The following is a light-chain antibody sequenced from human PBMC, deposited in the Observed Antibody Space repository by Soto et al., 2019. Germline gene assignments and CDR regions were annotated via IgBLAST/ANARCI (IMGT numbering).Light chain of an antibody. Sequence: EIVLTQSPATLSLSPGERATLSCRASQSVGSYLTWYQQKPGQAPRLLIYEASNRATGIPARFSGSGCGTECSLTISSLEPEDFALYYCQQRSSWPPSTTFGQGTRLELK. CDR3: QQRSSWPPSTT. CDR1: QSVGSY. J-gene: IGKJ5*01. V-gene: IGKV3-11*01. CDR2: EAS.